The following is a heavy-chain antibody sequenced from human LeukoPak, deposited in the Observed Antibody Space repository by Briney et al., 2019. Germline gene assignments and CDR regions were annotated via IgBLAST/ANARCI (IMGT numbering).Heavy chain of an antibody. J-gene: IGHJ3*02. V-gene: IGHV3-66*01. CDR1: GFTGRSHY. Sequence: GFLGPSCSASGFTGRSHYMRWVRQGPGKGLEWASVIYSGGSTYYADSVKGRFTISRDNSKNTLYLQMNSLRAEDTAVYYCARGSWPNDAFDIWGQGTMVTVSS. CDR2: IYSGGST. CDR3: ARGSWPNDAFDI.